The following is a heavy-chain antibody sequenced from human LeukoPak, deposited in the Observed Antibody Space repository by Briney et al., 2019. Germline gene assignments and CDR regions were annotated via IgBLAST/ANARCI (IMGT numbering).Heavy chain of an antibody. J-gene: IGHJ4*02. V-gene: IGHV1-18*01. CDR1: GYTFTSYG. CDR2: ISAYSGNT. CDR3: ARDGFSIVGATTVDY. Sequence: ASVKVSCRASGYTFTSYGISWVRQAPGQGLEWMGWISAYSGNTNYAQKLQGRVTMTTDTSTSTAYMELRSLRSDDTAVYYCARDGFSIVGATTVDYWGQGTLVTVSS. D-gene: IGHD1-26*01.